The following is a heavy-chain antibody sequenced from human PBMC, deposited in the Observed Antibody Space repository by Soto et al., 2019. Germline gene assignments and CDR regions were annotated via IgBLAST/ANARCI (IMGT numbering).Heavy chain of an antibody. V-gene: IGHV4-31*03. CDR2: IYYSGST. CDR3: ARDSNLGWFDP. J-gene: IGHJ5*02. Sequence: SETLSLTCTVSGGSISSGGYYWSWIRQHPGKGLEWIGYIYYSGSTYYNPSLKSRVTISVDTSKNQFSLKLSSVTAADAAVYYCARDSNLGWFDPWGQGTLVTVSS. CDR1: GGSISSGGYY.